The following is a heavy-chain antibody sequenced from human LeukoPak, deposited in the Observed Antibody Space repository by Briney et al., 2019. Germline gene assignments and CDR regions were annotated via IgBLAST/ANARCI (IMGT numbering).Heavy chain of an antibody. CDR2: IYYSGST. V-gene: IGHV4-39*07. Sequence: PSKTLSLTCTVSGGSISSSSYYWGWIRQPPGKGLEWIGSIYYSGSTYYNPSLKSRVTISVDTSKNQFSLKLTSVTAADTAVYYCARRSRDKQQLVTDAFDIWGQGTMVTVSS. D-gene: IGHD6-13*01. CDR3: ARRSRDKQQLVTDAFDI. CDR1: GGSISSSSYY. J-gene: IGHJ3*02.